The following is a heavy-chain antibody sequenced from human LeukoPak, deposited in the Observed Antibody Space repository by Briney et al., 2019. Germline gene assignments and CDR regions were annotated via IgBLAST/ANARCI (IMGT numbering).Heavy chain of an antibody. V-gene: IGHV1-2*02. CDR3: ARPRIQLWVDYGMDV. D-gene: IGHD5-18*01. CDR2: INPNSGGT. Sequence: GASVRVSCKPSGYTFTGYYMHWVRQAPGQGLGWMGWINPNSGGTNYAQKCQGRVTMTRDTSISTAHMELSRLRSDDTAVYYCARPRIQLWVDYGMDVWGQGTTVTVSS. J-gene: IGHJ6*02. CDR1: GYTFTGYY.